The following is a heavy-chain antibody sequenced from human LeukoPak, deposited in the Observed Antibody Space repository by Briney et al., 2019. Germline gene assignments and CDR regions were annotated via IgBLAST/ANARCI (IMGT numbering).Heavy chain of an antibody. J-gene: IGHJ4*02. CDR1: GFTFSSYA. CDR3: ARGWLSFDC. D-gene: IGHD6-19*01. Sequence: PGGSLRLSCAASGFTFSSYAMHWVRQAPGKGLEWVAVISYDGSNKYYADSVKGRFTISRDNSKNTLYLQMNSLRAEDTAVYYCARGWLSFDCWGQGTLVTVSS. V-gene: IGHV3-30-3*01. CDR2: ISYDGSNK.